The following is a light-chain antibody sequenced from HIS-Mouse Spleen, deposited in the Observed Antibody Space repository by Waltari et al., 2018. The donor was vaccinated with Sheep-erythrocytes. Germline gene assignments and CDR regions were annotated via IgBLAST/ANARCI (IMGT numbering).Light chain of an antibody. V-gene: IGLV2-11*01. J-gene: IGLJ3*02. CDR1: SSDVGGYNS. Sequence: QSALTQPRSVSGSPGQPGTISCTGTSSDVGGYNSVSWYQQHPGKAPKLMIYDVSKRPSGVPDRFSGSKSGNTASLTISGLQAEDEADYYCCSYAGSYTWVFGGGTKLTVL. CDR3: CSYAGSYTWV. CDR2: DVS.